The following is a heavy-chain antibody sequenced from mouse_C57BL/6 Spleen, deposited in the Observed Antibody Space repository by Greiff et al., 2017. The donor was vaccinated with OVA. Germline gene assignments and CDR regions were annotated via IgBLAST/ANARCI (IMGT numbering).Heavy chain of an antibody. CDR2: IDPETGGT. Sequence: QVQLQQSGAELVRPGASVTLSCKASGYTFTDYEMHWVKQTPVHGLEWIGAIDPETGGTAYNQKFKGKAILTADKSSSTAYMELRSLTSEDSAVYYSTRVHTPYYAMDYWGQGTSVTVSS. CDR1: GYTFTDYE. D-gene: IGHD5-1-1*01. J-gene: IGHJ4*01. V-gene: IGHV1-15*01. CDR3: TRVHTPYYAMDY.